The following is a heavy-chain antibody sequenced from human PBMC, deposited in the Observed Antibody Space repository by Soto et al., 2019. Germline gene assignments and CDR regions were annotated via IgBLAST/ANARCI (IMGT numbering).Heavy chain of an antibody. V-gene: IGHV3-23*01. Sequence: GGSLRLSCAASGFTFSSYAMSWVRQAPGKGLEWVSAISGSGGSTYYADSVKDRFTISRDNSKNTLYLQMNSLRAEDTAVYYCAKDGSEVYSGYAYFDYWGQGTLVTVSS. D-gene: IGHD5-12*01. J-gene: IGHJ4*02. CDR1: GFTFSSYA. CDR3: AKDGSEVYSGYAYFDY. CDR2: ISGSGGST.